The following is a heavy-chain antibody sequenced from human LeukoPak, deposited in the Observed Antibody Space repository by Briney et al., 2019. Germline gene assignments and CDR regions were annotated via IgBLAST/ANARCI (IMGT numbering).Heavy chain of an antibody. Sequence: GGSLRLSWAASGFTFSSYAMHWVRQAPGKGMEWVAVISYDGSNKYYAGSVKGRFTSSRDNCKNTLYLQMNSLRAEDTAVYYCARESLLTGYYGINFDYWGQGTLVTVSS. CDR3: ARESLLTGYYGINFDY. CDR2: ISYDGSNK. J-gene: IGHJ4*02. CDR1: GFTFSSYA. V-gene: IGHV3-30-3*01. D-gene: IGHD3-9*01.